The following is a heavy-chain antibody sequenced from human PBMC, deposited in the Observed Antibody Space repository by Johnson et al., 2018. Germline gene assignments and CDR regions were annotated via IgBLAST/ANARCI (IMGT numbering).Heavy chain of an antibody. CDR1: GGSISSGSHY. J-gene: IGHJ4*02. V-gene: IGHV4-61*02. D-gene: IGHD5-24*01. CDR2: IYTSGST. CDR3: ARGDGYNYFTSD. Sequence: QVQLQESGPGLVKXSQTXSLXCSVSGGSISSGSHYWSWIRQPAGKGLEWIGRIYTSGSTSYNPSLKSRVTISVDTSKNQFSLELNSVTAADTAVYYCARGDGYNYFTSDWGQGTLVSVSS.